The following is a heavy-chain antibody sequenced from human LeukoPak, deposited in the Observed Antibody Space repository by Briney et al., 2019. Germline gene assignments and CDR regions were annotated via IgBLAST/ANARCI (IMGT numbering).Heavy chain of an antibody. Sequence: PSETLSLTCSVSGGSISTYYWSWIRQPVGKGLEWIGRFYVSGNSYYNPSLKSRVTMSLDTSKKQFSLRLSSVAAADTAVYYCARLSTVTTSFDFWGQGTLVTVSS. J-gene: IGHJ4*02. CDR3: ARLSTVTTSFDF. CDR2: FYVSGNS. V-gene: IGHV4-4*07. D-gene: IGHD4-17*01. CDR1: GGSISTYY.